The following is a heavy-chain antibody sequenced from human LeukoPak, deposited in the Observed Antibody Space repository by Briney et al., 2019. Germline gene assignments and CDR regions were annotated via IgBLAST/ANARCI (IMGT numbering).Heavy chain of an antibody. CDR2: IYTSGST. Sequence: SETLSLTCTVSGGSISSGSYYWSWIRQPAGKGLEWIGRIYTSGSTNYNPSLKSRVTISVGTSKNQFSLKLSSVTAADTAVYYCARDRDDFWSGYHDYWGQGTLVTVSS. CDR1: GGSISSGSYY. V-gene: IGHV4-61*02. D-gene: IGHD3-3*01. J-gene: IGHJ4*02. CDR3: ARDRDDFWSGYHDY.